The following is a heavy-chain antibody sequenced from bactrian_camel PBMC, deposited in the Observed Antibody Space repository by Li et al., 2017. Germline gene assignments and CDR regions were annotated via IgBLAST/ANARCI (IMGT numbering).Heavy chain of an antibody. CDR1: GYSVSKGY. J-gene: IGHJ4*01. CDR3: AADFYNLQLARSYNY. Sequence: HVQLVESGGGSVQVGGSLTLSCEASGYSVSKGYMAWFRQAPGKEREGVAATDTAGMPTYTYSVKDRFTISKDNVKNTLYLQMNSLEVEDTAMYHCAADFYNLQLARSYNYWGQGTQVTVS. V-gene: IGHV3S53*01. CDR2: TDTAGMP. D-gene: IGHD7*01.